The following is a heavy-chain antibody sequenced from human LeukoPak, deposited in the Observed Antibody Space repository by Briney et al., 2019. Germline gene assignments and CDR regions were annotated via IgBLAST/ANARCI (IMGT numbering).Heavy chain of an antibody. V-gene: IGHV3-23*01. CDR1: GFTFSNYG. CDR3: AKDRTIFGVVIIQDNWFDP. J-gene: IGHJ5*02. D-gene: IGHD3-3*01. CDR2: VSGSGGST. Sequence: GGSLRLSCAASGFTFSNYGMRWVRQAPGKGLEWVSTVSGSGGSTYYADSVKGRFTISRDNSKNTLYLQMNSLRAEDTAVYYCAKDRTIFGVVIIQDNWFDPWGQGTLVTVSS.